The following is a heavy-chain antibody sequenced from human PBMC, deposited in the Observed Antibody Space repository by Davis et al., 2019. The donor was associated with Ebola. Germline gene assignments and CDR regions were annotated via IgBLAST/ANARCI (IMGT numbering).Heavy chain of an antibody. Sequence: PGGSLRLSCAASGFTFSGSAMHWVRQVSGKGLEWVGHIRSKPNNHATAYAASVKGRFTISRDDSKNTAYLQMNSLKIEDTAIYYCFRHGDSIDHWSQGTLVTVSS. J-gene: IGHJ4*02. CDR3: FRHGDSIDH. CDR2: IRSKPNNHAT. V-gene: IGHV3-73*01. CDR1: GFTFSGSA. D-gene: IGHD4-17*01.